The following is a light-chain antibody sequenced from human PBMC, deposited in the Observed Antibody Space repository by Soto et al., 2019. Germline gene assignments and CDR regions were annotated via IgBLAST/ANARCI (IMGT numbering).Light chain of an antibody. Sequence: EVAMTQSPATLSVSPGERAILSCRTSQGVSSNLAWYQQKPGLPPRLLIYGVSTRATGIPARFSGSGSGTEFTLTISSLQSEDFAVYYCQQYDNRPPFTFGPRTKVDIK. CDR2: GVS. J-gene: IGKJ3*01. CDR1: QGVSSN. CDR3: QQYDNRPPFT. V-gene: IGKV3-15*01.